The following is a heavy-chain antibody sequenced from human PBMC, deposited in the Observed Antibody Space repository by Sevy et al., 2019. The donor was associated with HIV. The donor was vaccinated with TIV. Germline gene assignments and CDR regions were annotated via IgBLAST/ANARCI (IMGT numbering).Heavy chain of an antibody. J-gene: IGHJ4*02. CDR1: GFTSSSYA. CDR3: ASDRATSATGTPFDY. Sequence: GGSLRLSCAASGFTSSSYAMSWVRQAPGRGLEWVSTISDSGVSTYYADSVKGRFTISRDNSKNILYLQMNSLRAEDAAVYYCASDRATSATGTPFDYWGQGTLVTVSS. D-gene: IGHD2-15*01. CDR2: ISDSGVST. V-gene: IGHV3-23*01.